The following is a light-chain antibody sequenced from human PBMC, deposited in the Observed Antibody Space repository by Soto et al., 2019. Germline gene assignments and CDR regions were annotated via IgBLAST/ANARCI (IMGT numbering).Light chain of an antibody. J-gene: IGLJ1*01. CDR3: AAWDDSLSGYV. V-gene: IGLV1-47*02. CDR1: SSDVGAFNY. Sequence: QSVLTQPASVSGSPGQAITISCSGTSSDVGAFNYVYWYQQLPGTAPKLLIYSNNQRPSGVPDRFSGSKSGTSASLAISGLRSEDEADYYCAAWDDSLSGYVFGTGTRSPS. CDR2: SNN.